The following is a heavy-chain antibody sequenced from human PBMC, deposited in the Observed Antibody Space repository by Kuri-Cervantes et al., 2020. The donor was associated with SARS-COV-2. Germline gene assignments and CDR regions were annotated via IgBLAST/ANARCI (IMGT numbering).Heavy chain of an antibody. CDR2: ISSSSSTI. J-gene: IGHJ4*02. CDR1: GFTFSSYS. D-gene: IGHD5-12*01. Sequence: GGSLRLSCAASGFTFSSYSMNWVRQAPGKGLEWVSYISSSSSTIYYADSVKGRFTISRDNAKNSLYLQMNSLRAEDTAVYYCARETSGYEYYFDYWGQGTLVTVSS. CDR3: ARETSGYEYYFDY. V-gene: IGHV3-48*01.